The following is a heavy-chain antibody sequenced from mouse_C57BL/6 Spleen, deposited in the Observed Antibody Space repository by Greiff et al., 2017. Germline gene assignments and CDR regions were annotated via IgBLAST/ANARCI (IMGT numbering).Heavy chain of an antibody. CDR1: GYAFSSYW. J-gene: IGHJ1*03. D-gene: IGHD1-1*01. Sequence: QVQLQQSGAELVKPGASVKISCKASGYAFSSYWMNWVKQRPGKGLEWIGQIYPGDGDTNYNGKFKGKATLTADKSSSTADMELSRLTSEDSAVXFCARKPLCYGSLYFDVWGTGTAVTVSS. CDR2: IYPGDGDT. V-gene: IGHV1-80*01. CDR3: ARKPLCYGSLYFDV.